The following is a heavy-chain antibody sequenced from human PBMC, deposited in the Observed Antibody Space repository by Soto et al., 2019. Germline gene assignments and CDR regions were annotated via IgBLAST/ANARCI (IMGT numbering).Heavy chain of an antibody. Sequence: PGGSLRLSCAASGFTFSSYAMSWVRQAPGKGLEWVSAISGSGGSTYYADSVKGRFTISRDNSKNTLYLQMNSLRAEDTAVYYCAKHPISGIAAAYFDYWGQGTLVTVSS. J-gene: IGHJ4*02. D-gene: IGHD6-13*01. V-gene: IGHV3-23*01. CDR3: AKHPISGIAAAYFDY. CDR2: ISGSGGST. CDR1: GFTFSSYA.